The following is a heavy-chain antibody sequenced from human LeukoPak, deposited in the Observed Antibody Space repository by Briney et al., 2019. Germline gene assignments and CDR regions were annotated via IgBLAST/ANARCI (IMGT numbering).Heavy chain of an antibody. J-gene: IGHJ4*02. CDR1: GFRFNSYW. CDR2: IYPGDSDT. CDR3: ARGGYGYGILDY. D-gene: IGHD5-18*01. Sequence: GESLKISFKGSGFRFNSYWIGWVRPMPGKGVEWMGIIYPGDSDTRFCPSFQGQVNISPDQSNSSAYLQWSSLKASDTGMYYCARGGYGYGILDYCGQGTLVTVSS. V-gene: IGHV5-51*01.